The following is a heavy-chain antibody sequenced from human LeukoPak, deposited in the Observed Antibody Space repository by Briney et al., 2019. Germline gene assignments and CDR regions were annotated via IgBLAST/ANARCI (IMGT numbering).Heavy chain of an antibody. Sequence: GGSLRLSFAASGFTFNSYAMSWVRQAPGKGLEWVSIISASGGSTYYADSVKGRFTISRDNSKNTLYLQMNSLRAEDTAVYYCATQGGNFDYWGQGTLVTVSS. CDR1: GFTFNSYA. J-gene: IGHJ4*02. CDR3: ATQGGNFDY. CDR2: ISASGGST. D-gene: IGHD3-16*01. V-gene: IGHV3-23*01.